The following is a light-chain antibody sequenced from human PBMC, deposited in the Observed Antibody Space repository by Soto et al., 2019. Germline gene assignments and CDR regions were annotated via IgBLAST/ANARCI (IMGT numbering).Light chain of an antibody. J-gene: IGKJ4*01. Sequence: EIVLTQSPATLYVSPGERATLSCTASQSVASAVAWYQQKPGQAPRLLIYDASTRATGIPARFSGSGSATEFTLTISSLQSEDFAVYWCQQYRDWPLTFGGGTKVDLK. CDR1: QSVASA. V-gene: IGKV3-15*01. CDR2: DAS. CDR3: QQYRDWPLT.